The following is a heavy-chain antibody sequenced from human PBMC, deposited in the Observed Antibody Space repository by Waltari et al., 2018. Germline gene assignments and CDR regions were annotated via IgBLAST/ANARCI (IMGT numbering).Heavy chain of an antibody. CDR1: GYTFPGYY. CDR3: ARYADYDNAFDI. CDR2: INPNSGGT. J-gene: IGHJ3*02. Sequence: QVQLVQSGAEVKKPGASVKVSSKLSGYTFPGYYMHWVRQAPGQGLEWMGRINPNSGGTNYAQKFQGRVTMTRDTSISTAYMELSRLRSDDTAVYYCARYADYDNAFDIWGQGTMVTVSS. V-gene: IGHV1-2*06. D-gene: IGHD3-22*01.